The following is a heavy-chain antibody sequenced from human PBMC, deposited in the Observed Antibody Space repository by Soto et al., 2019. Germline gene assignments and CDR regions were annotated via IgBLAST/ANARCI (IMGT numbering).Heavy chain of an antibody. Sequence: QVQLVESGGGVVQPGRSLRLSCEASGFTFSSYAMHWVRQAPGKGLEWVAVISYDGSNKYYADSVKGRFTISRDNSKNTLYLQMNSLIAEDTAVYYCARDKGDDTPGYFDYWGKGTLVTVSS. CDR1: GFTFSSYA. D-gene: IGHD2-21*01. V-gene: IGHV3-30-3*01. CDR2: ISYDGSNK. J-gene: IGHJ4*02. CDR3: ARDKGDDTPGYFDY.